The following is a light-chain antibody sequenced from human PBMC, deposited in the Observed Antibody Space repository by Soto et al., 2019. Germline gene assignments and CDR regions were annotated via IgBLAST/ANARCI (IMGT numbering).Light chain of an antibody. Sequence: EIVITQSPPSLTVTPGEPASISCRSSQRLLHSDGKTYFYWYVQKAGQAPQPLIYEVSNRFSGVPERFSGSGSRTDFTLKISRVEADDVGIYYCMQAIDIPWTFGQGTKVDIK. J-gene: IGKJ1*01. CDR3: MQAIDIPWT. CDR1: QRLLHSDGKTY. V-gene: IGKV2-29*03. CDR2: EVS.